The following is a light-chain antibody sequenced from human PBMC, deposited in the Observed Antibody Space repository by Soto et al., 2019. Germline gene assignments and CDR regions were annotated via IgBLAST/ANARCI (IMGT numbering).Light chain of an antibody. CDR1: SSDVGSHKL. J-gene: IGLJ7*01. Sequence: QSVLTQPASVSGSPGQSITISCTGTSSDVGSHKLVSWYQQHPGQAPKLMIYEVSKRPLGVSTRLSASKSGNTASLTISGLQAEDQADYYCWSYGGRRAVFGGGTQLTVL. CDR3: WSYGGRRAV. V-gene: IGLV2-23*02. CDR2: EVS.